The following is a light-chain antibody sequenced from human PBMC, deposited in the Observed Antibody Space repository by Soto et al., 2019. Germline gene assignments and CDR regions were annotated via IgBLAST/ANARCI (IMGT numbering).Light chain of an antibody. Sequence: EIVMTQSPATLSVSPGEKATLSCRASQSVSNNLAWFQQKPGQVPRLLIYGASNRATGVSARFSGSGSGTEFTLTISSLQSEDFAVYYCQQYGTSPRTFGQGTKVEIK. CDR1: QSVSNN. J-gene: IGKJ1*01. CDR3: QQYGTSPRT. V-gene: IGKV3-15*01. CDR2: GAS.